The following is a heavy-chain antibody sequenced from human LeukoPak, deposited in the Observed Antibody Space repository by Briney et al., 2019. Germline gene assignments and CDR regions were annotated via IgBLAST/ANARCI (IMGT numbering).Heavy chain of an antibody. CDR2: IKPDGTEK. J-gene: IGHJ4*02. CDR1: GFSFSYYW. D-gene: IGHD3-3*01. CDR3: ARDQADHDFWSGYSSLQDDY. Sequence: GGSLRLSCAASGFSFSYYWMSWVHQAPGKGPEWVANIKPDGTEKYYVDSVKGRFTISRDNAKNSLYLQMNSLRAEDTAVYYCARDQADHDFWSGYSSLQDDYWGQGTLVTVSS. V-gene: IGHV3-7*01.